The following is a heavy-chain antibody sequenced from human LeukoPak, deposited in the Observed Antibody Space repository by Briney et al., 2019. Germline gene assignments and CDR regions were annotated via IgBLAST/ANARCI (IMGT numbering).Heavy chain of an antibody. Sequence: GGSLSLSCAASGFTFSSYAMSWVRQAPGKGLEWVSAISGSGGSTYYADSVKGRFTISRDNSKNTLYLQMNSLRAEDTAVYYCAKDRGNYYDSSGYSFWGQGTLVTVSS. J-gene: IGHJ4*02. CDR2: ISGSGGST. D-gene: IGHD3-22*01. CDR3: AKDRGNYYDSSGYSF. V-gene: IGHV3-23*01. CDR1: GFTFSSYA.